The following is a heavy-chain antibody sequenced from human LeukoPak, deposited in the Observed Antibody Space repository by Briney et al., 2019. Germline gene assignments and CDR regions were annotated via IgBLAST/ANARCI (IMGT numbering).Heavy chain of an antibody. D-gene: IGHD2-2*02. J-gene: IGHJ5*02. CDR3: ARDRFRVGYCSSTSCNTRYWFDP. CDR1: GYTFTSYG. CDR2: INPNSGGT. Sequence: ASVKVSCKASGYTFTSYGISWVRQAPGQGLEWMGWINPNSGGTNYAQKFQGRVTMTRDTSISTAYMELSRLRSDDTAVYYCARDRFRVGYCSSTSCNTRYWFDPWGQGTLVTVSS. V-gene: IGHV1-2*02.